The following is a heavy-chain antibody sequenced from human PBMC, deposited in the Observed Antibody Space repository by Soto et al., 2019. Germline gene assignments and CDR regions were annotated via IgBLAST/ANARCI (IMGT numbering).Heavy chain of an antibody. V-gene: IGHV3-7*01. CDR2: IKQDGSEK. CDR1: GFTFSSYW. CDR3: ARDGFTIFAVVYYGMDV. Sequence: EVQLVESGGGLVQPGGSLRLSCAASGFTFSSYWMSWVRQAPGKGLEWVANIKQDGSEKYYVDSVKGRFTISRDNAKNSLYLQMNSLRAEDTAVYYCARDGFTIFAVVYYGMDVWGQGTTVTVSS. D-gene: IGHD3-3*01. J-gene: IGHJ6*02.